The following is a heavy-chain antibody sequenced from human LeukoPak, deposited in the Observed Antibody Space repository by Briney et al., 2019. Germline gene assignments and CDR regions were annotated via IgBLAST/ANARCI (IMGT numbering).Heavy chain of an antibody. D-gene: IGHD3-22*01. Sequence: PSETLSLTCTVSGGSITSHYWAWIRQPPGKALEWIGYIYHSGATTSKPSLNSRATISLDTSDNQFSLRLTSVTAADPAVYYCARVGSYDSSGYYFTDWGQGTPVIVSS. CDR2: IYHSGAT. V-gene: IGHV4-59*11. CDR3: ARVGSYDSSGYYFTD. J-gene: IGHJ4*02. CDR1: GGSITSHY.